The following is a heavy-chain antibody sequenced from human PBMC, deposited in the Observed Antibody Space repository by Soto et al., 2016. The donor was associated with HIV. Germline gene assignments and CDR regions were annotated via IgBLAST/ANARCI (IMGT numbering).Heavy chain of an antibody. CDR2: ISSSSSTI. J-gene: IGHJ4*02. CDR1: GFTFSSYT. Sequence: EVQLVGSGGGLVQPGGSLRLSCAASGFTFSSYTMNWVRQAPGKGLEWISYISSSSSTIYYADSVKGRFTIYRDNAKNSLYLQMHTLRVEDTAVYYCARGGLTYELDYWGQGTLVTVSS. D-gene: IGHD5-12*01. CDR3: ARGGLTYELDY. V-gene: IGHV3-48*01.